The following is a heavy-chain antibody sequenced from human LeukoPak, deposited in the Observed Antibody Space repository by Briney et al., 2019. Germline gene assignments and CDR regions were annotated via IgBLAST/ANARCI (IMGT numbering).Heavy chain of an antibody. CDR3: ASIAAAAPYYHYMDV. V-gene: IGHV3-48*01. Sequence: GGSLRLSCAASGFTFSSYSMNWVRQAPGKGLEWVSYISSSSSTIYYADSVKGRFTISRDNAKNSLYLQMNSLRAEDTAVYYCASIAAAAPYYHYMDVWGKGTTVTVSS. J-gene: IGHJ6*03. D-gene: IGHD6-13*01. CDR1: GFTFSSYS. CDR2: ISSSSSTI.